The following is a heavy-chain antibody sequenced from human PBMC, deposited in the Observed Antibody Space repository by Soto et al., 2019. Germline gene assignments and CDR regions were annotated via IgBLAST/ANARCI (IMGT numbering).Heavy chain of an antibody. V-gene: IGHV1-46*01. Sequence: QVQLVQSGAEAKKPGASVKVSCKASGYMFTNYYLHWVRQAPGQGLEWMGMINPSGGSTSYAQNFRDRVTLTRDTSTTTIYLEMNSLRFADTAVYYCAREGALYNSSWTTYFASWGQGTLVTVSS. D-gene: IGHD6-13*01. CDR1: GYMFTNYY. CDR2: INPSGGST. J-gene: IGHJ4*02. CDR3: AREGALYNSSWTTYFAS.